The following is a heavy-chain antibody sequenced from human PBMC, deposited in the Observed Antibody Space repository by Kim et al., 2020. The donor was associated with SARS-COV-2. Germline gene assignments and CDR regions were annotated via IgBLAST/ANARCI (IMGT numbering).Heavy chain of an antibody. J-gene: IGHJ6*02. CDR2: IYYSGST. CDR3: ARARGYYYYYYGMDV. D-gene: IGHD3-22*01. V-gene: IGHV4-59*08. Sequence: SETLSLTCTVSGGSISSYYWSWIRQPPGKGLEWIGYIYYSGSTNYNPSLKSRVTISVDTSKNQFSLKLSSVTAADTAVYYCARARGYYYYYYGMDVWGQGTTVTVSS. CDR1: GGSISSYY.